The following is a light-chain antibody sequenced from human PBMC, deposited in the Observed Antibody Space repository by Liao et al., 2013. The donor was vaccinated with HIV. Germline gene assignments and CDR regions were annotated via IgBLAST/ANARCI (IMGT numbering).Light chain of an antibody. Sequence: SYVLTPPPSVSVAPGKTARITCGGNNIGSKSVHWYQQKPGQSPVLVIYQDSKRPSGIPERFSGSNSGNTATLTISGTQAMDEADYYCQAWDSSTHVFGTGTKVTVL. J-gene: IGLJ1*01. V-gene: IGLV3-21*01. CDR3: QAWDSSTHV. CDR2: QDS. CDR1: NIGSKS.